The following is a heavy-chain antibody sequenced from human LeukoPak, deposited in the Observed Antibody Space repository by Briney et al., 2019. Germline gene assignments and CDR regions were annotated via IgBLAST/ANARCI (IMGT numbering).Heavy chain of an antibody. CDR2: IYYSGST. J-gene: IGHJ4*02. CDR3: ARGRMTTVTEYYFDY. D-gene: IGHD4-17*01. Sequence: SETLSLTCTVSGGSISSSSYYWGWIRQPPGKGLEWIGSIYYSGSTYYNPSLKSRVTISVDTSKNQFSLKLSSVTAADTAVYYCARGRMTTVTEYYFDYWGQGTLVTVSS. V-gene: IGHV4-39*07. CDR1: GGSISSSSYY.